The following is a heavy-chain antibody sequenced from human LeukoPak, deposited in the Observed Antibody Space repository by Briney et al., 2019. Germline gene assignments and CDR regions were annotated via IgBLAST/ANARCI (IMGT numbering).Heavy chain of an antibody. J-gene: IGHJ4*02. D-gene: IGHD4-17*01. CDR3: ARHYDYGQSMPFDY. Sequence: SETLSLTCAVSDFSIRSPYYWGWIRQPPGKGPEWIGSIYHSGTTYYNPSLKSRVTISVDTSKNQLSLKLRSVTAADTAVYYCARHYDYGQSMPFDYWGQGSLVTVSS. CDR1: DFSIRSPYY. CDR2: IYHSGTT. V-gene: IGHV4-38-2*01.